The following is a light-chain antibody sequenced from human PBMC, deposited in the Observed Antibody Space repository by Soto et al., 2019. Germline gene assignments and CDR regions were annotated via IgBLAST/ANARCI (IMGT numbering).Light chain of an antibody. J-gene: IGLJ1*01. CDR3: GSWDSSLSAYV. CDR2: STH. V-gene: IGLV1-44*01. CDR1: NSNIGTYT. Sequence: QSVLTQPPSASGTPGQRVTISCSGSNSNIGTYTVNWFRQVPGTAPSLLIFSTHQRPSGVADRFSGSKSGTSATLGITGFQTGDEADYYCGSWDSSLSAYVFGTGTKLPS.